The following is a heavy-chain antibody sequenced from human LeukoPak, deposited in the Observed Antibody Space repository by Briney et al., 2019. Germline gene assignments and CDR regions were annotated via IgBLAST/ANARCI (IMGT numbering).Heavy chain of an antibody. Sequence: GGSLRLSCAASGFTFSSYAMHWVRQAPGKGLEWVAVISYDGSNKYYADSVKGRFTISRDNSKNTLYLQMNSLRADDAALYYCARGDCGGDCYLSMATYDIWGQGTKVTVSS. CDR2: ISYDGSNK. D-gene: IGHD2-21*02. CDR1: GFTFSSYA. V-gene: IGHV3-30-3*01. J-gene: IGHJ3*02. CDR3: ARGDCGGDCYLSMATYDI.